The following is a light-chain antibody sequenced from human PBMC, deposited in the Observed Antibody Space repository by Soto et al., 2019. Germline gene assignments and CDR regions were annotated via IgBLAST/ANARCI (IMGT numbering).Light chain of an antibody. CDR3: QQTNNFPLT. Sequence: DIQMTQSPPSVSASVGDRVTITCRASQYIDNWVAWYQQKPGKAPELLISDASNLQSGVPSRFSGSQSGTDFTLTINSLQPEDVATYYCQQTNNFPLTFGGGTKVEIK. CDR2: DAS. CDR1: QYIDNW. V-gene: IGKV1-12*01. J-gene: IGKJ4*01.